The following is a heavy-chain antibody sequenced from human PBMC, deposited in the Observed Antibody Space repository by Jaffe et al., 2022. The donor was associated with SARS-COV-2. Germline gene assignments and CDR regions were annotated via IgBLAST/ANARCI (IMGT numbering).Heavy chain of an antibody. J-gene: IGHJ4*02. CDR3: AKDLGGPIQLWLGVFGD. CDR1: GFTFSSYG. Sequence: QVQLVESGGGVVQPGRSLRLSCAASGFTFSSYGMHWVRQAPGKGLEWVAVISYDGSNKYYADSVKGRFTISRDNSKNTLYLQMNSLRAEDTAVYYCAKDLGGPIQLWLGVFGDWGQGTLVTVSS. CDR2: ISYDGSNK. D-gene: IGHD5-18*01. V-gene: IGHV3-30*18.